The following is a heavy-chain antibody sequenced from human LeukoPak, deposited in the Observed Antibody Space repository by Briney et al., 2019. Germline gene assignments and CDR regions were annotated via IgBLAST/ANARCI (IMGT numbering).Heavy chain of an antibody. V-gene: IGHV4-39*07. J-gene: IGHJ4*02. D-gene: IGHD3-16*02. Sequence: PSETLSLTCTVSGGSISSSSYYWGWIRQPPGKGLEWIGSIYYSGSTYYNPSLKSRVTISVDTSKNQFSLKLSSVTAADTAVYYCARGRLGELSYVDYWGQGTLVTVSS. CDR3: ARGRLGELSYVDY. CDR1: GGSISSSSYY. CDR2: IYYSGST.